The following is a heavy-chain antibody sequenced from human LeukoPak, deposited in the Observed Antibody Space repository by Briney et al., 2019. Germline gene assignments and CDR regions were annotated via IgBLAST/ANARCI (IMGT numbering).Heavy chain of an antibody. Sequence: GGSLRLSCAASGFTFSSYEMSWVRQAPGKGLEWVSYISSSGSTIYYADSVKGRFTISRDNAKNSLYLQMNSLRAEDTAVYYCARGMDSSLGDAFDIWGQGTMVTVSS. CDR2: ISSSGSTI. CDR1: GFTFSSYE. D-gene: IGHD6-19*01. V-gene: IGHV3-48*03. J-gene: IGHJ3*02. CDR3: ARGMDSSLGDAFDI.